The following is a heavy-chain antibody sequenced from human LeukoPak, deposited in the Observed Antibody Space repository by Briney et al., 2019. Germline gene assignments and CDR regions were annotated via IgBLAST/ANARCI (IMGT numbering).Heavy chain of an antibody. Sequence: GGSLRLSCGASGFTFSTYWMSWVRQGPGKGLEWVTNINQYESEKYYVDSVKGRFTISRDNAKNSLYLQMNSLRAEDTAMYYCVMGGYFDYWGQGTLVTVSS. CDR3: VMGGYFDY. CDR2: INQYESEK. V-gene: IGHV3-7*01. D-gene: IGHD2-15*01. CDR1: GFTFSTYW. J-gene: IGHJ4*02.